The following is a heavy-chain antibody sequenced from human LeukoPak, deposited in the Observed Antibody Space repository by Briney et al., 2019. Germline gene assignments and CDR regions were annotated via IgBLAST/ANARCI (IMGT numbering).Heavy chain of an antibody. V-gene: IGHV1-2*02. D-gene: IGHD6-19*01. CDR1: GYTFTGYY. J-gene: IGHJ6*03. CDR3: ARDRSSGWFEDYYYYYMDV. Sequence: ASVKVSCKASGYTFTGYYMHWVRQAPGQGLEWMGWINPNSGGTNYAQKLQGRVTMTTDTSTSTAYMELRSLRSDDTAVYYCARDRSSGWFEDYYYYYMDVWGKGTTVTVSS. CDR2: INPNSGGT.